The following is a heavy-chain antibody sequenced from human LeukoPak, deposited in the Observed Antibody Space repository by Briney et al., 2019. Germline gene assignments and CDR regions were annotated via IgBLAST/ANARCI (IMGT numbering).Heavy chain of an antibody. J-gene: IGHJ3*02. CDR2: INHSGST. CDR3: ARTIFGVVIIPNDAFDI. CDR1: GGSISSYY. D-gene: IGHD3-3*01. Sequence: SETLSLTCTVSGGSISSYYWSWIRQPPGKGLEWIGEINHSGSTNYNPSLKSRVTISVDTSKNQFSLKLSSVTAADTAVYYCARTIFGVVIIPNDAFDIWGQGTMVTVSS. V-gene: IGHV4-34*01.